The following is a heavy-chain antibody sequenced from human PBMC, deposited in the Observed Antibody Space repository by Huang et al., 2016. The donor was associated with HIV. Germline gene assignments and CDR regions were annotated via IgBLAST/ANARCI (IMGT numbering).Heavy chain of an antibody. CDR3: ARQVDGFRSHFDF. D-gene: IGHD5-18*01. CDR1: GYGFSSYW. CDR2: IYPRDSET. V-gene: IGHV5-51*01. Sequence: EVLLVQSGAELKEPGESLKISCKASGYGFSSYWIGWVRQQPGKGLEWVGSIYPRDSETKDSPSFDGQVTISADTSPRTAYLQWESLKAPDTAIYFCARQVDGFRSHFDFWGQGTLVSVSS. J-gene: IGHJ4*02.